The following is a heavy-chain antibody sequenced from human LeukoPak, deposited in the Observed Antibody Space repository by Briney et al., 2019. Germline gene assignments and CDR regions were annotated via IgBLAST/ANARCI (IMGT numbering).Heavy chain of an antibody. D-gene: IGHD2-2*01. J-gene: IGHJ3*02. V-gene: IGHV3-15*01. CDR3: TTDGGGVIVVVPAALRPDAFDI. CDR2: IKSKTDGGTT. CDR1: GFTFSNAW. Sequence: GGSLRLSCAASGFTFSNAWMSWVRQAPGKGLEWVGRIKSKTDGGTTDYAAPVKGRFTISRDDSKNTLYLRMNSLKTEDTAVYYCTTDGGGVIVVVPAALRPDAFDIWGQGTMVTVSS.